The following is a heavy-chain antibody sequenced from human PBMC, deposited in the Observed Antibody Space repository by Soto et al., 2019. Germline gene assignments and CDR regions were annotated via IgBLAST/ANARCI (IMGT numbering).Heavy chain of an antibody. Sequence: EVQLLESGGGLVKPGGSLRLSCVVSGSTFSTYAMSWVRQTPGKGLEWASAISGSGGITYYADSVKGRFTITRDSSRTTVYLQMRDLRPEDTALYFCATWHLREHAYDIWGQGTMVTVSS. J-gene: IGHJ3*02. CDR1: GSTFSTYA. V-gene: IGHV3-23*01. D-gene: IGHD5-12*01. CDR2: ISGSGGIT. CDR3: ATWHLREHAYDI.